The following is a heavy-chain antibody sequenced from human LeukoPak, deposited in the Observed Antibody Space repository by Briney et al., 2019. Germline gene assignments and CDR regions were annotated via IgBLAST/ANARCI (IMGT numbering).Heavy chain of an antibody. J-gene: IGHJ4*02. Sequence: GGSLRLSCAASGFTFSNYWMHWVRQAPGKGLVWVSRINSDGRSTNYADSVKGRFTISRDNSKNTLYLQMNSLRAEDTAVYYCARESSSGYYYSWGQGTLVTVSS. CDR1: GFTFSNYW. CDR3: ARESSSGYYYS. CDR2: INSDGRST. D-gene: IGHD3-22*01. V-gene: IGHV3-74*01.